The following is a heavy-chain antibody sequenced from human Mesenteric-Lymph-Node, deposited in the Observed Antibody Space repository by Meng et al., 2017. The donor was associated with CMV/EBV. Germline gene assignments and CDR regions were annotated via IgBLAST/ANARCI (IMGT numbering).Heavy chain of an antibody. CDR2: IYYTGGT. D-gene: IGHD3-3*01. Sequence: AETLSLTCTVSGGSVSSSSYYGGWIRQPPGKGLEWIGSIYYTGGTYYNPSLKSRVTISLDTSKNQFSLKWSSVTAADTAVYYCAGDVLLWSGSETYWGQGKLVTVSS. J-gene: IGHJ4*02. CDR3: AGDVLLWSGSETY. V-gene: IGHV4-39*07. CDR1: GGSVSSSSYY.